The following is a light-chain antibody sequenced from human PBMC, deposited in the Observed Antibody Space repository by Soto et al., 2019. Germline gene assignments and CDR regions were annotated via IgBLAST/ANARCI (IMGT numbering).Light chain of an antibody. CDR2: GAS. J-gene: IGKJ1*01. V-gene: IGKV3D-20*02. CDR3: QQRSNWPRT. CDR1: QSVSSSY. Sequence: EIVLTQSPGTLSLSPGERATLSCRASQSVSSSYLAWYQQKPGQPPRLLIYGASKRATGIPARFSGSGSGTDFTLTISSLEPEDFAVYYCQQRSNWPRTFGQGTKVDIK.